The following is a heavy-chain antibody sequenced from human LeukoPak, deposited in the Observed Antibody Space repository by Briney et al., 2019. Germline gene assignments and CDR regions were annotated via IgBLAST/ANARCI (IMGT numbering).Heavy chain of an antibody. CDR3: ASRKLGNDY. CDR2: IYSRGST. V-gene: IGHV4-39*07. Sequence: SETLSLTCIVSGGSISSSNYYWGWIRQSPGKGLEWIGSIYSRGSTYYNPSLKSRVTISADTSQNQFSLKLSSVTAADTAVYYCASRKLGNDYWGQGTLVTVSS. CDR1: GGSISSSNYY. J-gene: IGHJ4*02. D-gene: IGHD7-27*01.